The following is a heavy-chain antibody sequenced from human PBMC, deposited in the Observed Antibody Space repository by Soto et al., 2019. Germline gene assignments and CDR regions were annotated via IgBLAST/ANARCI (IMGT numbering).Heavy chain of an antibody. D-gene: IGHD5-18*01. CDR1: GGSISSGDYY. V-gene: IGHV4-30-4*01. CDR3: ARDGGGYTYGTYYFDY. Sequence: SETLSLTXTVSGGSISSGDYYWTWLRQPPGKGLEWIGFIYYSGSTYYNPSHKSRVTISLDTSKNQFSLNLSSVTAADTAMYYCARDGGGYTYGTYYFDYWGQGTLVTVSS. CDR2: IYYSGST. J-gene: IGHJ4*02.